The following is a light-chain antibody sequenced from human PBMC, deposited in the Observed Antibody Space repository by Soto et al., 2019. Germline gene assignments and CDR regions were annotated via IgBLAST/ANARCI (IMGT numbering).Light chain of an antibody. CDR3: SSYTSSSTWV. CDR1: SSDVGAYNY. V-gene: IGLV2-14*01. J-gene: IGLJ3*02. Sequence: QSVLTQPASVSGSPGQSITISCTGTSSDVGAYNYVSWYQQHPGKAPKLMIYEVSNRPSGVSDRFSGSRSGNTASLTISGLQAEDESDYCCSSYTSSSTWVFGGGTKVTVL. CDR2: EVS.